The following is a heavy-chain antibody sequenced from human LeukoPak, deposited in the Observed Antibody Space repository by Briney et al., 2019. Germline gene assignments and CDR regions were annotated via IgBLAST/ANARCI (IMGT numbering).Heavy chain of an antibody. V-gene: IGHV1-46*01. CDR1: GYAFTSYY. CDR3: ARPHSSRDYAFDI. D-gene: IGHD2-2*01. Sequence: ASVKVSCKASGYAFTSYYMHWVRQAPGQGLEWMGIINPSGGSTSYAQKFQGRVTMTRDTSTSTVYMELSSLRSEDTAAYYCARPHSSRDYAFDIWGQGTMVTVSS. J-gene: IGHJ3*02. CDR2: INPSGGST.